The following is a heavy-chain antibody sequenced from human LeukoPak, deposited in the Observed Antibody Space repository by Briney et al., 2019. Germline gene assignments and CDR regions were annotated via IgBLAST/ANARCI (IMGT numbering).Heavy chain of an antibody. V-gene: IGHV3-66*01. CDR3: AREPTRGYSYGTDAFDI. J-gene: IGHJ3*02. Sequence: GGSLRLSCAASGFTVSSNYMSWVRQAPGKGLEWVSVIYSGGSTYYADSVKGRFTISRDNSKNTLHLQMNSLRAEDTAVYYCAREPTRGYSYGTDAFDIWGQGTMVTVSS. D-gene: IGHD5-18*01. CDR1: GFTVSSNY. CDR2: IYSGGST.